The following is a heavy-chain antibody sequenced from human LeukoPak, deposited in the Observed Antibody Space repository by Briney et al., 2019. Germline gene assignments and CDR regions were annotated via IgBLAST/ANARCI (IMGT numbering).Heavy chain of an antibody. CDR1: GFTFSSYA. D-gene: IGHD2-2*01. CDR2: ISYDGSNK. V-gene: IGHV3-30-3*01. J-gene: IGHJ4*02. Sequence: GGSLRLSCAASGFTFSSYAMHWVRQAPGKGLEWVAVISYDGSNKYYADSVKGRFTISRDNSKNTLYLQMNSLRAEDTAVYYCARDPYCSSTSCYHYFDYWGLGTLVTVSS. CDR3: ARDPYCSSTSCYHYFDY.